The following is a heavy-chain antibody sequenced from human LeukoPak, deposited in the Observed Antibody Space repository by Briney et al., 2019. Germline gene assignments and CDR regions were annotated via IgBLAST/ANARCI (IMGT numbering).Heavy chain of an antibody. D-gene: IGHD3-10*01. V-gene: IGHV1-8*01. CDR2: MNPNSGNT. CDR1: GYTFTSYD. Sequence: ASVKVSCKASGYTFTSYDINWVRQATGQGLEWMGWMNPNSGNTGYAQKFQGRVTMTRNTSISTAYMELSSLRSEDTAVYYCARRTVYYYGSGSYPALDVWGKGTTVTISS. J-gene: IGHJ6*04. CDR3: ARRTVYYYGSGSYPALDV.